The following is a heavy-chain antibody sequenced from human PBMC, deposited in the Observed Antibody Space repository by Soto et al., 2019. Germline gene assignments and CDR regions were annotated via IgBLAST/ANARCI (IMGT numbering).Heavy chain of an antibody. CDR1: GFTFSSYG. V-gene: IGHV3-23*01. D-gene: IGHD2-21*02. CDR3: AKSIIVVATASGKFDY. Sequence: GGSLRLSCAASGFTFSSYGMSWVRQAPGKGLEWVSAISGSGDSTHYADSVKGRFTISRDNSKNTLYLQMNSLRAEDTAIYYCAKSIIVVATASGKFDYWGQGTLVTVSS. CDR2: ISGSGDST. J-gene: IGHJ4*02.